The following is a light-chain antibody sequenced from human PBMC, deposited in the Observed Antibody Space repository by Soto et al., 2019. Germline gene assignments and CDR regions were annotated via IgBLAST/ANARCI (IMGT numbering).Light chain of an antibody. J-gene: IGLJ1*01. CDR1: SSDVGGHDY. CDR2: DVS. V-gene: IGLV2-14*01. CDR3: SSYTSSNTVV. Sequence: QSALTQPASVSGSPGQAITISCTGTSSDVGGHDYVAWYQHHPGKAPKLMIFDVSDRPSGISNRFSGSKSGNTASLTISGLQAQDEADYYCSSYTSSNTVVFGTGTKVTVL.